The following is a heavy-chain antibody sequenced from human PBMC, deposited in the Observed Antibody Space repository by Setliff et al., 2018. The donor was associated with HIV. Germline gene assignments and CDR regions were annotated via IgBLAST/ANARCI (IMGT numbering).Heavy chain of an antibody. J-gene: IGHJ4*02. D-gene: IGHD5-12*01. CDR3: ARGPLYGYDRGYFDY. Sequence: ASVKVSCKASGYTFNSAYINWVRQAPGQGLEWMGIINPSAGSTSYAQKFQGRVTMTWDTSSGTVYMDLNSLTSEDTALYYCARGPLYGYDRGYFDYWGQGTLVTVSS. V-gene: IGHV1-46*02. CDR1: GYTFNSAY. CDR2: INPSAGST.